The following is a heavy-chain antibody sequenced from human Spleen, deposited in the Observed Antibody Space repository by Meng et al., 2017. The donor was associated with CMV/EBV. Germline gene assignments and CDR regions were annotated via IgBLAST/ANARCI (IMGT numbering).Heavy chain of an antibody. V-gene: IGHV1-2*02. J-gene: IGHJ6*02. CDR1: GYTFTAHY. CDR2: INPKSGGT. CDR3: ARDYGGDTIFGVGAYGMDV. D-gene: IGHD3-3*01. Sequence: ASVKVSCKASGYTFTAHYFHWVRQAPGQGLEWMGWINPKSGGTNYALKFQGRVSMTRDTYITTVYMELGRLRSDDTALYYCARDYGGDTIFGVGAYGMDVWGQGSTVTVSS.